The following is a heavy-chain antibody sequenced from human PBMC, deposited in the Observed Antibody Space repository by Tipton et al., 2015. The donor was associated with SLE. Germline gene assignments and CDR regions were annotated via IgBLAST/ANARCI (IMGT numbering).Heavy chain of an antibody. V-gene: IGHV4-39*07. J-gene: IGHJ6*02. CDR2: VYYTGNT. Sequence: TLSLTCIVSGDSISSSSYYWGWIRQPPGKGLEWVGTVYYTGNTFYNPSLKSRVTISVDTSKNQFSLKLSSVTAADTAVYYCARNPHSSGWYGYYYYGMDVWGQGTTVTVSS. CDR1: GDSISSSSYY. D-gene: IGHD6-19*01. CDR3: ARNPHSSGWYGYYYYGMDV.